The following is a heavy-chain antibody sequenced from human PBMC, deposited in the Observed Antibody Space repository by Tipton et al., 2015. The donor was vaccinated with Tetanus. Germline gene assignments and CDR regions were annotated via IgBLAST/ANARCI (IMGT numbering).Heavy chain of an antibody. CDR2: ITPRGSA. Sequence: TLSLTCAVSGQSLSGHFWSWVRQAPGKGLEWIGEITPRGSASYNPSLKSRVSISGDASKNQFSLQLTSVIAADTAVYFCAGVTAQRTELYFDHWGQGTLVTVSS. J-gene: IGHJ4*02. CDR3: AGVTAQRTELYFDH. CDR1: GQSLSGHF. V-gene: IGHV4-34*01. D-gene: IGHD6-13*01.